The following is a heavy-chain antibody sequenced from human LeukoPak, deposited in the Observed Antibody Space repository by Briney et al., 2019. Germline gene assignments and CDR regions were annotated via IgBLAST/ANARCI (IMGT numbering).Heavy chain of an antibody. CDR1: GYTFTSYG. Sequence: ASVKVSCKASGYTFTSYGISWVRQAPGQGLEWMGWISAYNGNTNYAQKFQGRVTITADKSTSTAYMELSSLRSEDTAVYYCARESDYDSSATMGYWGQGTLVTVSS. CDR2: ISAYNGNT. J-gene: IGHJ4*02. V-gene: IGHV1-18*01. CDR3: ARESDYDSSATMGY. D-gene: IGHD3-22*01.